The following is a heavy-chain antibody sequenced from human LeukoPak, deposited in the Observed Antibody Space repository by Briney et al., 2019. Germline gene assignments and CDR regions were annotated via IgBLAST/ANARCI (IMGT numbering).Heavy chain of an antibody. V-gene: IGHV4-61*02. J-gene: IGHJ3*02. CDR1: GDSISSGYY. D-gene: IGHD5-18*01. CDR2: IYTSGST. CDR3: ARGRVDTAMVSAFDI. Sequence: SETLSLTCTVSGDSISSGYYWGCIRPPAGKGLEWMGRIYTSGSTNYNPSLKSRVTISVDTSKNLFSLKLSSVTAAETAVYYCARGRVDTAMVSAFDIWGQGTMVTVSS.